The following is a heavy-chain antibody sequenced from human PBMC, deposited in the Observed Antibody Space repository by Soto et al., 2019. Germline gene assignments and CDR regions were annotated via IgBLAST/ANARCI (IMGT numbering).Heavy chain of an antibody. J-gene: IGHJ6*02. Sequence: SETLSLTCTVSGGSVSSGSYYWSWIRQPPGKGLEWIGYIYYSGSTNYNPSLKSRVTISVDTSKNQFSLKLSSVTAADTAVYYCARGMAVAGTNGMDVWGQGTTVTVSS. CDR3: ARGMAVAGTNGMDV. V-gene: IGHV4-61*01. D-gene: IGHD6-19*01. CDR1: GGSVSSGSYY. CDR2: IYYSGST.